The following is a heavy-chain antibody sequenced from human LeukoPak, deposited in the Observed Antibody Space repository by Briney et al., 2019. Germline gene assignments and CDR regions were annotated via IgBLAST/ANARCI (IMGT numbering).Heavy chain of an antibody. Sequence: SETLSLTCTVSGGSISSYYWSWIRQPPGKGLEWIGYIYYSGSTNYNPSLKSRVTISVDTSKNQFSLKLSSVTAADTAVYYCARAASARGWPYYFDYWGQGTLVTVSS. D-gene: IGHD6-19*01. CDR3: ARAASARGWPYYFDY. J-gene: IGHJ4*02. CDR1: GGSISSYY. CDR2: IYYSGST. V-gene: IGHV4-59*01.